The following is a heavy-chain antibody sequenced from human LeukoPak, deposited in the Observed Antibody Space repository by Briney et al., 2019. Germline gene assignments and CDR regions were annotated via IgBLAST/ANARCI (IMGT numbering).Heavy chain of an antibody. Sequence: ASVKVSCKASGYTFTSYYMHWVRQAPGQGLEWMGIINPSGGSTSYAQKFQGRVTMTRDASTSTVYMELSSLRSEDTAVYYCARDLKYSSGWSRNDAFDIWGQGTMVTVSS. CDR1: GYTFTSYY. CDR2: INPSGGST. V-gene: IGHV1-46*01. CDR3: ARDLKYSSGWSRNDAFDI. J-gene: IGHJ3*02. D-gene: IGHD6-19*01.